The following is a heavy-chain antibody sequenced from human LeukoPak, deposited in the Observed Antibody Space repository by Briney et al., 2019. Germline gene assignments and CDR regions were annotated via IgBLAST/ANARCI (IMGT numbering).Heavy chain of an antibody. Sequence: ASVKVSCKASGYTFTSYYMHWVRQAPGQGLEWMGIINPSGGSTSYAQKFRGRVTMTRDTSTSTVYMELSSLRSEDTAVYYCATLGYCSSTSCYTFDYWGQGTLVTVSS. J-gene: IGHJ4*02. CDR2: INPSGGST. V-gene: IGHV1-46*01. CDR3: ATLGYCSSTSCYTFDY. CDR1: GYTFTSYY. D-gene: IGHD2-2*01.